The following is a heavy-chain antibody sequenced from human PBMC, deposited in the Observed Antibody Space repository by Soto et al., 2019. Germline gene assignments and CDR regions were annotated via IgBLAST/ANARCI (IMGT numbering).Heavy chain of an antibody. CDR3: AKVGYFDTISNY. CDR2: ISGTGGNT. CDR1: GFTFSSYA. Sequence: GGSLRLSCAASGFTFSSYAMSWVRQAPGKGLEWVSTISGTGGNTYYADSVTGRFTISRDNPKNMLFLQMNSLRAEDTAVYYCAKVGYFDTISNYWGQGTLVTVSS. D-gene: IGHD3-22*01. J-gene: IGHJ4*02. V-gene: IGHV3-23*01.